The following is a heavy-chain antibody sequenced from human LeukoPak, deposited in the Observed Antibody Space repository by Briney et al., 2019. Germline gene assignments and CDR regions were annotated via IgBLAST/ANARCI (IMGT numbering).Heavy chain of an antibody. CDR3: ARHGTTVSNDAFDI. D-gene: IGHD4-17*01. V-gene: IGHV3-48*03. Sequence: TGGSLRLSCAASGFTFSSYEMNWVRQAPGKGLEWVSSISRGGSPIFYADSVRGRFTTSRDNAKKSLFLQMTSLRAEDTAVYYCARHGTTVSNDAFDIWGQGTMVTVSS. CDR1: GFTFSSYE. CDR2: ISRGGSPI. J-gene: IGHJ3*02.